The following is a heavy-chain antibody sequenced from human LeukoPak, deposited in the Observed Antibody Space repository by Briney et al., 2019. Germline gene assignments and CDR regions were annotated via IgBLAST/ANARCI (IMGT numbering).Heavy chain of an antibody. Sequence: GASVKVSCKASGYTFTGYYMHWVRQAPGQGFEWMGWINPNSGATNYAQKFQGRVTMTRDTSISTASMELSSLEPDDTAVYYCARDLCSGGGCHYWYFDLWGRGTLVTVSS. D-gene: IGHD2-15*01. V-gene: IGHV1-2*02. CDR3: ARDLCSGGGCHYWYFDL. CDR1: GYTFTGYY. J-gene: IGHJ2*01. CDR2: INPNSGAT.